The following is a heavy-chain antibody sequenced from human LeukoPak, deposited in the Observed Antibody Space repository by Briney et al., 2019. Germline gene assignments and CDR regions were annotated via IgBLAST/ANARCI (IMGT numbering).Heavy chain of an antibody. J-gene: IGHJ4*02. CDR1: GYTFTGYY. Sequence: GASVKVSCKASGYTFTGYYMHWVRQAPGQGLEWMGWVNPNSGGTNYAQKFQGRVTMTRDTSISTAYMELSSLRSEDTAVYYCARVRYFDTYCFDYWGQGTLVTVSS. V-gene: IGHV1-2*02. D-gene: IGHD3-9*01. CDR2: VNPNSGGT. CDR3: ARVRYFDTYCFDY.